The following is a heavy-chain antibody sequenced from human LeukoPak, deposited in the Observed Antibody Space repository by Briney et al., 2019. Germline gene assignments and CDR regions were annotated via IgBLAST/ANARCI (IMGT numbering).Heavy chain of an antibody. D-gene: IGHD4-11*01. J-gene: IGHJ4*02. Sequence: GRSLRLSCAASGFTFSNFPIHWVRQAPGKGLEWVAAISDVGDSKYSADSVRGRFTISRDNSKNTLYLQMNSLRPEDTAVYYCARDSTTVTTEAALDYWGQGTLVTVSS. CDR2: ISDVGDSK. CDR1: GFTFSNFP. CDR3: ARDSTTVTTEAALDY. V-gene: IGHV3-30*04.